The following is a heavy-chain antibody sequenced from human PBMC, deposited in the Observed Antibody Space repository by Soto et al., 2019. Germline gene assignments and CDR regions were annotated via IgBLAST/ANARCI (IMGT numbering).Heavy chain of an antibody. CDR2: IQPSGST. CDR3: ARKYSLDSYGYYPDAFDI. J-gene: IGHJ3*02. CDR1: GGSFINPY. V-gene: IGHV4-34*01. Sequence: SETLSLTCAVYGGSFINPYWSWIRQPPGKGLEWIGEIQPSGSTNSNPSLKSRFTISVDTSKNQFSLKLNSVTAADTSVYFCARKYSLDSYGYYPDAFDIWGQGTMVTVSS. D-gene: IGHD3-22*01.